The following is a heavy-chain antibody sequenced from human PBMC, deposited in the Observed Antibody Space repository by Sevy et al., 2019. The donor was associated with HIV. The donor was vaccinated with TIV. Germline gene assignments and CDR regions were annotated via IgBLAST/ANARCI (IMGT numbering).Heavy chain of an antibody. J-gene: IGHJ6*02. D-gene: IGHD3-3*01. CDR1: GFRFSDYG. CDR2: IRFDGSMK. V-gene: IGHV3-30*02. Sequence: GGSLRLSCAASGFRFSDYGMHWVRQAPGKGLEWVSLIRFDGSMKYIADSVKGRFTISRDKVKDMLYLQMNSLRPEDTAVYYFAKDHYDYRTGYYGYYGMDVWGQGTTVTVSS. CDR3: AKDHYDYRTGYYGYYGMDV.